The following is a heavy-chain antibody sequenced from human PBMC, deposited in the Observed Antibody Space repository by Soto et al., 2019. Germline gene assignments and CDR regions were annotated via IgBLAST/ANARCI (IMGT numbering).Heavy chain of an antibody. J-gene: IGHJ4*02. D-gene: IGHD3-9*01. CDR1: GGSISSSNW. Sequence: SETLSLTCAVSGGSISSSNWWNFVRQPPGKGLEWIGEIYHSGSTYYKPSLKSRVAMSVDTSKNQFSLKLTSATAADTAVYYCARRDWSGSTSHFYFDYWGQGVLVTVSS. CDR3: ARRDWSGSTSHFYFDY. CDR2: IYHSGST. V-gene: IGHV4-4*02.